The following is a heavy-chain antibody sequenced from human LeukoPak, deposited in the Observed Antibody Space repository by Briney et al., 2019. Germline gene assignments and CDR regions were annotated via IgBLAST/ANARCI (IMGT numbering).Heavy chain of an antibody. V-gene: IGHV1-2*02. Sequence: ASVKISCKASGGTFSNYAINWVRQAPGQGLEWMGWINPNSGGTNYAQKFQGRVTMTRDTSISTAYMELSRLRSDDTAVYYCARETGLVTDYWGQGTLVTVSS. CDR2: INPNSGGT. D-gene: IGHD2-21*02. J-gene: IGHJ4*02. CDR3: ARETGLVTDY. CDR1: GGTFSNYA.